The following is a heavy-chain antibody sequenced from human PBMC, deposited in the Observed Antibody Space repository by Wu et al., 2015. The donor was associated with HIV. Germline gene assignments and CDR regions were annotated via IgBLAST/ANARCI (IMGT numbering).Heavy chain of an antibody. V-gene: IGHV4-59*11. D-gene: IGHD5-18*01. CDR3: ARHSGLLDGEYFQF. CDR1: DGSISSHF. CDR2: IYYTGST. J-gene: IGHJ1*01. Sequence: QVQLQESGPGLVKPSETLSLTSTVSDGSISSHFWSWIRQPPGKGLEWIAYIYYTGSTKYNPSLQSRVTISADTSKNQFFLRLRSVTAADTAIYYCARHSGLLDGEYFQFWGQGTPVTVSS.